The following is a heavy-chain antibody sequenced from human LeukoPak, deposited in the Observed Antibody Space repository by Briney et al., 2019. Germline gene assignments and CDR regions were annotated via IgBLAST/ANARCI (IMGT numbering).Heavy chain of an antibody. CDR2: FSISYSRT. D-gene: IGHD6-19*01. Sequence: PGGSLRLSCADSGFTFSSYGMNWVRRAPGKGLEWVSGFSISYSRTYYADSVKGRFTISRDNSRNTLYLQMNSLSAEDTAIYYCAKVSGQVEDWGQGILVTVTS. V-gene: IGHV3-23*01. CDR3: AKVSGQVED. J-gene: IGHJ4*02. CDR1: GFTFSSYG.